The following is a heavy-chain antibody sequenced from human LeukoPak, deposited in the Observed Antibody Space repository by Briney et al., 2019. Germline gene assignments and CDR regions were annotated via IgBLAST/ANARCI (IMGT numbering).Heavy chain of an antibody. J-gene: IGHJ4*02. V-gene: IGHV1-2*02. CDR1: GYTFTGYY. CDR3: ARLAQHRYYYDTSAYRYYFDY. D-gene: IGHD3-22*01. CDR2: INHNSGGR. Sequence: GASVNVSCKASGYTFTGYYMDWVRPAPGQGLEWMGWINHNSGGRNYAKKFQGRVTMTRDTSISTSYMELRRLRSDDTAVYYCARLAQHRYYYDTSAYRYYFDYWGQGTLVTVSS.